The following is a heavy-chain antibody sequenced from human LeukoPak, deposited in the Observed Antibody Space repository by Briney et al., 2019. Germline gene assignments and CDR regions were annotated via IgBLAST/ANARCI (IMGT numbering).Heavy chain of an antibody. J-gene: IGHJ4*02. CDR2: IYHSGST. CDR1: GFTFSSYG. D-gene: IGHD3-3*01. V-gene: IGHV4-30-2*01. CDR3: ARTITDFWSGYNYFDY. Sequence: LRLSCAASGFTFSSYGMHWIRQPPGKGLEWIGYIYHSGSTYYNPSLKSRVTISVDRSKNQFSLKLSSVTAADTAVYYCARTITDFWSGYNYFDYWGQGTLVTVSS.